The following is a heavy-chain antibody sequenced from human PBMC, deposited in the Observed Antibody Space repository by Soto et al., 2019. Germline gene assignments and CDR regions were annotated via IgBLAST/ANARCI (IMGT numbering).Heavy chain of an antibody. CDR3: ANSMQLGWVLYY. CDR1: GFTFSSYG. CDR2: ISYDGTNK. V-gene: IGHV3-30*18. D-gene: IGHD6-6*01. J-gene: IGHJ4*02. Sequence: VQLVESGGGVVQPGRSLRLSCAASGFTFSSYGMHWVRLAPGKGLAWVAVISYDGTNKYYADSVEGRFTISRDNSKNTLYLQMKSVSGEDTAVYYCANSMQLGWVLYYWGQGTLVTVSS.